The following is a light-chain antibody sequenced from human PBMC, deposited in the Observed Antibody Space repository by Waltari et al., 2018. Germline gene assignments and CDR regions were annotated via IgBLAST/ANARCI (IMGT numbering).Light chain of an antibody. Sequence: QSDLTQPASVSGSPGQSVTISCTGSSSNIGSYNFVSWYQQHPDKAPQLIISEVTRRPSGFSHLCSGPKSGNTASLTISGLQPEDEAEYFCCSYTLGGSYYVFGTGTKVAVL. CDR3: CSYTLGGSYYV. V-gene: IGLV2-23*02. CDR1: SSNIGSYNF. J-gene: IGLJ1*01. CDR2: EVT.